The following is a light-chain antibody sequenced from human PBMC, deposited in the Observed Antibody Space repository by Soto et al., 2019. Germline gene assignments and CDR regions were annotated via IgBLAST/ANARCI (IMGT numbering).Light chain of an antibody. CDR1: QGISSY. CDR2: TTS. Sequence: DIQMTQSPSSLSSSVGDRVTITCRASQGISSYLAWYQQRPGRAPKLLIYTTSTLQSGVPARFSGSGSGTEFTLTISSLQPEDVATYYCQQYNSAPLTFGPGTKVDIK. CDR3: QQYNSAPLT. J-gene: IGKJ3*01. V-gene: IGKV1-27*01.